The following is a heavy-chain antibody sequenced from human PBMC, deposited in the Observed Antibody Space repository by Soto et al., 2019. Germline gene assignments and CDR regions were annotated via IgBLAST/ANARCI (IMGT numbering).Heavy chain of an antibody. CDR1: GDTFSFYS. D-gene: IGHD3-10*01. J-gene: IGHJ4*02. Sequence: QVQLVQSGAEVKRPGSSVKVSCKASGDTFSFYSINWVRQAPGLGLEWMGRANPILSMSNYAQRFQGRVTLTPDXXTSTAYMELSGLRSEDTAMYYCATSYGSGYRAFDYWGQGALVTVSS. V-gene: IGHV1-69*04. CDR3: ATSYGSGYRAFDY. CDR2: ANPILSMS.